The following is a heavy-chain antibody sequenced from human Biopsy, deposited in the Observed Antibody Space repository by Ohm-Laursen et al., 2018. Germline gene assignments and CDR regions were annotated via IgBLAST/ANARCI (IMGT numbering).Heavy chain of an antibody. J-gene: IGHJ4*02. CDR3: ARDRLSGSYSPSDY. CDR2: IIPIFGTA. Sequence: SSVKVSCKTSGGTFSSHAISWVRQAPGQGLEWMGGIIPIFGTAEYAQNFQGRLTITADESTSTSYMDLISLRSEDTAVYYCARDRLSGSYSPSDYWGQGTLVTVSS. D-gene: IGHD1-26*01. V-gene: IGHV1-69*01. CDR1: GGTFSSHA.